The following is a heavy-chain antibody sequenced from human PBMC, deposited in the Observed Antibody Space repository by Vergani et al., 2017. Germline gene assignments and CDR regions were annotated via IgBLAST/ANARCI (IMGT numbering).Heavy chain of an antibody. V-gene: IGHV1-69*02. D-gene: IGHD5-24*01. CDR2: IIPILGIA. J-gene: IGHJ4*02. Sequence: QVQLVQSGAEVKKPGSSVKVSCKASGGTFSSYTISWVRQAPGQGLEWMGRIIPILGIANYAQKFQGRVTITADKSTSTAYMELSSLRSEDTAVYYCARGGRGDGYHYLFDYWGQGTLVTVSS. CDR3: ARGGRGDGYHYLFDY. CDR1: GGTFSSYT.